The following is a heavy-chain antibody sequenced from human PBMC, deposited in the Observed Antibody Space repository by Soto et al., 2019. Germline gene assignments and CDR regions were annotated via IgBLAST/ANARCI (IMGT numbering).Heavy chain of an antibody. CDR2: LSHDENNK. D-gene: IGHD2-2*01. Sequence: QVQLVESGGGVVQPGRSLRLSCAASGFTFSTYGMHWVRQPPGKGLEWVAALSHDENNKYYADSVKGRFTISRDNSKNTVDLEMFRLRVEDTAVYYCGKEGRGSTTNCSRCYGLDVWGQGTTVTLSS. J-gene: IGHJ6*02. CDR3: GKEGRGSTTNCSRCYGLDV. CDR1: GFTFSTYG. V-gene: IGHV3-30*18.